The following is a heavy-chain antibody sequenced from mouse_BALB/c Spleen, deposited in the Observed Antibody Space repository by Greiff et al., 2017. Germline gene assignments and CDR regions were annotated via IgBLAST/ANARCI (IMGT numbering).Heavy chain of an antibody. V-gene: IGHV5-6-5*01. CDR3: ARYPLSTMITTGAMDY. CDR2: ISSGGST. J-gene: IGHJ4*01. Sequence: EVKLVESGGGLVKPGGSLKLSCAASGFTFSSYAMSWVRQTPEKRLEWVASISSGGSTYYPDSVKGRFTISRDNARNILYLQMSSLRSEDTAMYYCARYPLSTMITTGAMDYWGQGTSVTVSS. CDR1: GFTFSSYA. D-gene: IGHD2-4*01.